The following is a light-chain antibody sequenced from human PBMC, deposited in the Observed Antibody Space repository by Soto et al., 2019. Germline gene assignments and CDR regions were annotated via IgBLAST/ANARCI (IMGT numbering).Light chain of an antibody. J-gene: IGKJ3*01. CDR2: AAS. CDR1: QGISNS. V-gene: IGKV1-27*01. CDR3: QEYHSPPFT. Sequence: DIQMTQSPSSLSASVGDTVTITCRASQGISNSLAGYQQKPGKVPDLLIYAASTLQSGVPSHFSGSGSVTHFALTIRSLQPEDVAPYYCQEYHSPPFTFGSGNKVDI.